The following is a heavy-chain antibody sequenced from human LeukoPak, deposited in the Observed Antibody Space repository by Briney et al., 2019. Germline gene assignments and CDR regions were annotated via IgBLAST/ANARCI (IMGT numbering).Heavy chain of an antibody. D-gene: IGHD6-19*01. CDR3: ARAGYSSGWYRLSVY. V-gene: IGHV3-23*01. CDR2: ISGSGGST. CDR1: GFTFSSYA. Sequence: GGSLRLSCAASGFTFSSYAMSWVRQVPGKGLEWVSAISGSGGSTYYADSVKGRFTISRDNSKNTLYLQMNSLRAEDTAVYYCARAGYSSGWYRLSVYWGQGTLVTVSS. J-gene: IGHJ4*02.